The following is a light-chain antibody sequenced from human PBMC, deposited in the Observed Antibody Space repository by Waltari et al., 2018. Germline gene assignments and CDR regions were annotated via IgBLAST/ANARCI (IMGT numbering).Light chain of an antibody. J-gene: IGLJ2*01. CDR1: SSDVGGYNY. CDR3: SSHTSNSVVV. Sequence: QSALTQPASVSGSPGQSITISCTGTSSDVGGYNYVLWYQQHPGKAPKVMIYDVSNRPSGVSNRFSGSKSGNTASLTISGLQAEDEAEYYCSSHTSNSVVVFGGGTKLTVL. V-gene: IGLV2-14*03. CDR2: DVS.